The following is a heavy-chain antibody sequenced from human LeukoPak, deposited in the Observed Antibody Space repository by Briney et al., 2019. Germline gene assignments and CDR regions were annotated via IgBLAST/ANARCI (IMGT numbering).Heavy chain of an antibody. J-gene: IGHJ4*02. CDR3: ARDLGGKSLFPFGY. CDR1: GFTFSSYG. V-gene: IGHV3-33*01. CDR2: IWYDGSNK. D-gene: IGHD2-15*01. Sequence: GGSLRLSCAASGFTFSSYGMHWVRQAPGKGLEWVAVIWYDGSNKYYADSVKGRFTISRDNSKNTLYLQMNSLRAEDTAVYYCARDLGGKSLFPFGYWGQGTLVTVSS.